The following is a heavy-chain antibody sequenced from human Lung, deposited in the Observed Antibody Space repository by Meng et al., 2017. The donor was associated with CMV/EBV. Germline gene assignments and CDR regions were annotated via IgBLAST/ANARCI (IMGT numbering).Heavy chain of an antibody. CDR3: TRLKKTWVWFED. J-gene: IGHJ5*02. V-gene: IGHV5-51*01. CDR2: IEPDDSHI. D-gene: IGHD1-26*01. Sequence: ESLKISCKTSQYTFSNFWIGLVRQKPGKGLEWMGTIEPDDSHISHSPSFQGHVTLSVDKSDTTAYLQWSSLKASDTAMYYCTRLKKTWVWFEDWGQGTQVTVSS. CDR1: QYTFSNFW.